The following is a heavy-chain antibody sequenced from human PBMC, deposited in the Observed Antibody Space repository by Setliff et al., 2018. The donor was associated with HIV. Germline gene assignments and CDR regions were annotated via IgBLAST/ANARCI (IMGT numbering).Heavy chain of an antibody. J-gene: IGHJ4*02. V-gene: IGHV4-59*11. D-gene: IGHD3-22*01. CDR3: ARGTLYYYDTGGYSYFDY. CDR1: GASIRGHY. CDR2: IYYSGNT. Sequence: SETLSLTCSVSGASIRGHYWSWIRQSPGKGLEWIGNIYYSGNTNYNPSFKSRVTISVDTSKNQFSLKLSSVTAADTAVFYCARGTLYYYDTGGYSYFDYWGQGTLVTVSS.